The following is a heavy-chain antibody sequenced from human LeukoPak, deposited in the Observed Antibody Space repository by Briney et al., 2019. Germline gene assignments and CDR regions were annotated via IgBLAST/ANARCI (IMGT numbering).Heavy chain of an antibody. CDR2: ISSSSSYI. J-gene: IGHJ4*02. V-gene: IGHV3-21*01. CDR3: ARNYVVVAPAAIGF. D-gene: IGHD2-2*01. Sequence: GGSLRLSCAASGFTFSSYSMNWVRQAPGKGLEWVSSISSSSSYIYYADSVKGRFTISRDNAKNSLFLQMNSLRAEDTAVYYRARNYVVVAPAAIGFWGQGTLVTVSS. CDR1: GFTFSSYS.